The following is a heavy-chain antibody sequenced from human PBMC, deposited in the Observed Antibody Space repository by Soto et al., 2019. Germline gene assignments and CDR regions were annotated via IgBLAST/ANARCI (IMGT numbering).Heavy chain of an antibody. CDR1: GGSINSGDSY. CDR3: ARDAPGVAPY. CDR2: INYRGST. Sequence: QVELQESGPGLVRPSQTLSLTCTVSGGSINSGDSYWNWIRQHPEKGLEWIGYINYRGSTFYNPSPKSRIMISVDTSKNPFSLKLSSVTAADTAVYYCARDAPGVAPYWGQGTLVTVSS. V-gene: IGHV4-31*03. D-gene: IGHD2-15*01. J-gene: IGHJ4*02.